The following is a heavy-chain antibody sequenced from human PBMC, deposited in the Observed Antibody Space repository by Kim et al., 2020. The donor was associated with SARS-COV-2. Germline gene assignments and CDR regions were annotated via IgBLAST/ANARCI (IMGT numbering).Heavy chain of an antibody. CDR2: ISWNSGSI. D-gene: IGHD5-12*01. CDR1: GFTFDDYA. J-gene: IGHJ3*02. V-gene: IGHV3-9*01. CDR3: AKDMGLRFNAFDI. Sequence: GGSLRLSCAASGFTFDDYAMHWVRQAPGKGLEWVSGISWNSGSIGYADSVKGRFTISRDNAKNSLYLQMNSLRAEDTALYYCAKDMGLRFNAFDIWGQGTMVTVSS.